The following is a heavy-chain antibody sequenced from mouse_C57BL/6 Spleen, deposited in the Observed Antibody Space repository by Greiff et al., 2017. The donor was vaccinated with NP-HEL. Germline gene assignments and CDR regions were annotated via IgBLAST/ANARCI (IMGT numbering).Heavy chain of an antibody. CDR2: FSTYYGDA. J-gene: IGHJ4*01. V-gene: IGHV1-67*01. D-gene: IGHD2-3*01. Sequence: QVQLQQSGPELVRPGVSVKISCKGSGYTFTDYAMHWVKQSHAKSLVWIGVFSTYYGDASYNQKFKDKATMTVDKSSSTAYMELARLTSEDSAVYYCARRVRGYYALYYYAMDYWGQGTSVTVSS. CDR3: ARRVRGYYALYYYAMDY. CDR1: GYTFTDYA.